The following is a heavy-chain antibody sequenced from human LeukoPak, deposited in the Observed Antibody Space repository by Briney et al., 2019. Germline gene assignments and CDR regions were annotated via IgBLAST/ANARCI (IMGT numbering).Heavy chain of an antibody. CDR2: ISWNSGSI. V-gene: IGHV3-9*01. D-gene: IGHD6-19*01. CDR3: ARDRDFLGSGWSNSFDY. J-gene: IGHJ4*02. CDR1: VFTFDDYA. Sequence: GGSLRLSRTVSVFTFDDYAMHWVRQAPGKGLEWVSGISWNSGSIGYADSVKGRFTISRDNAKNSLYLQMNSPRAEDTAFYYCARDRDFLGSGWSNSFDYWGQGTVVTVSS.